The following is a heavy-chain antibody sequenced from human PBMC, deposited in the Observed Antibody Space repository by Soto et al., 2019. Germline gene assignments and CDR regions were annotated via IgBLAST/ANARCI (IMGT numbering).Heavy chain of an antibody. D-gene: IGHD5-18*01. J-gene: IGHJ4*02. CDR2: ISSSSSYI. CDR1: GFTFSSYS. V-gene: IGHV3-21*01. CDR3: ASEYSYADFDY. Sequence: GGSLRLSCAASGFTFSSYSMNWVRQAPGKGLEWVSSISSSSSYIYYADSVKGRFTISGDNAKNSLYLQMNSLRAEDTAVYYCASEYSYADFDYWGQGTLVTVSS.